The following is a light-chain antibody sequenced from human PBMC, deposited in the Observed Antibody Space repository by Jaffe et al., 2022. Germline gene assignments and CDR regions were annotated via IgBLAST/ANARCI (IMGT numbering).Light chain of an antibody. J-gene: IGLJ1*01. V-gene: IGLV1-51*02. Sequence: QSVLTQPPSVSAAPGQKVTISCSGSSSNIGNNYVSWYQQLPGTAPKLLIFENNKRPSGIPDRFSGSKSGTSATLGITGLQTGDEADYYCGAIDSSLSAFVIGTGTKVTVL. CDR1: SSNIGNNY. CDR2: ENN. CDR3: GAIDSSLSAFV.